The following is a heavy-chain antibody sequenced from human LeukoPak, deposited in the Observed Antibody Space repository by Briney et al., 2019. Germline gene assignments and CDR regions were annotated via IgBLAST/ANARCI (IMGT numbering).Heavy chain of an antibody. V-gene: IGHV3-53*01. J-gene: IGHJ4*02. CDR1: VFTLRSNY. CDR3: ARDKSSILTGHYIYY. D-gene: IGHD3-9*01. CDR2: IYSGGST. Sequence: GGSLRLSCAAPVFTLRSNYMCWVRQAPGKGLEWVSVIYSGGSTYYADSVKGRFTISRDNSKNTLYLQMNSLRAEDKAVYYCARDKSSILTGHYIYYCGQGTVVTVSS.